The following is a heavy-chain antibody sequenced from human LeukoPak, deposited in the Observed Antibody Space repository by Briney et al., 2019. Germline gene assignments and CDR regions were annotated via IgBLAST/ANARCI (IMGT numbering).Heavy chain of an antibody. CDR1: GGSISRGSYY. CDR3: ARQTFGVLYFDS. J-gene: IGHJ4*02. D-gene: IGHD3-10*01. CDR2: IYNSGST. V-gene: IGHV4-61*02. Sequence: SQTLSLTCSVSGGSISRGSYYWNWIRQPAGKGLEWMGRIYNSGSTNYNPSLKSRVTISTDMSKNQFSLKLTSVTAADTAVYYCARQTFGVLYFDSWGQGTLVTVSS.